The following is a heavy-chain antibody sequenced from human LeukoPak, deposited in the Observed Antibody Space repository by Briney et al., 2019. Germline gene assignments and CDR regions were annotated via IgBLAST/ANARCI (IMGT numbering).Heavy chain of an antibody. Sequence: GGSLRLSCAASGFTFSIYGMHWVRQAPGKGLEWVAVISYDGSNKYYADSVKGRFTISRDNSKNTLYLQMNSLRPEDTAVYYCAKDQPQWLVLYYFDYWGQGTLVTVSS. CDR1: GFTFSIYG. J-gene: IGHJ4*02. CDR3: AKDQPQWLVLYYFDY. V-gene: IGHV3-30*18. CDR2: ISYDGSNK. D-gene: IGHD6-19*01.